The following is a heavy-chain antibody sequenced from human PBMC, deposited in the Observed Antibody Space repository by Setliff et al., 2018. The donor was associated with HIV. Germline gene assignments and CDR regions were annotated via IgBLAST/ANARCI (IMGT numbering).Heavy chain of an antibody. CDR1: GFAFSTYW. V-gene: IGHV3-74*01. D-gene: IGHD2-15*01. J-gene: IGHJ6*03. CDR3: ARGRRDCSSGSCYGPYYMDV. CDR2: INTDERYT. Sequence: PGGSLRLSCAASGFAFSTYWMHWVRQAPGKGLVWVSRINTDERYTLCADSVKGRFTISRDNAKSTLYLQMNSLRAEDTATYYCARGRRDCSSGSCYGPYYMDVWGKGTTVTVSS.